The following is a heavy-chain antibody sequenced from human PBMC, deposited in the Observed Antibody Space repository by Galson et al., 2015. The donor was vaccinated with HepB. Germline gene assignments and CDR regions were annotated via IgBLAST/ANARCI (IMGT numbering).Heavy chain of an antibody. D-gene: IGHD6-13*01. CDR1: GFTFSWYW. Sequence: SLRLSCAASGFTFSWYWMHWVRQVPGKGLVWVARINSDGSYTTYADSVKGRSTISRDNAKNTLYLQMNSPRAEDTALYYCARTRGAAAGIFDYWGQGTLVTVSS. V-gene: IGHV3-74*01. CDR2: INSDGSYT. CDR3: ARTRGAAAGIFDY. J-gene: IGHJ4*02.